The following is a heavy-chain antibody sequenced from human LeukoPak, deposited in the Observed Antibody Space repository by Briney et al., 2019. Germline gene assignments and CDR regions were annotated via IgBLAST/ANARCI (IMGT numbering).Heavy chain of an antibody. D-gene: IGHD2-15*01. CDR3: ARVLGGYYYYYYYMDV. CDR2: IYYSGST. J-gene: IGHJ6*03. Sequence: PSETLSLTCTVSGGSISSSSYYWGWIRQPPGKGLEWIGSIYYSGSTYYNPSLNSRVTISVDTSKNQFSLKLSSVTAADTAVYYCARVLGGYYYYYYYMDVWGKGTTVTVSS. V-gene: IGHV4-39*07. CDR1: GGSISSSSYY.